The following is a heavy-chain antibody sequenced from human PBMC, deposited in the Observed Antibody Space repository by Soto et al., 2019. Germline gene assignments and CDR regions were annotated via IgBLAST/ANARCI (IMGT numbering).Heavy chain of an antibody. Sequence: SETLSLTCAVYGGSFSGYYWSWIRQPPGKGLEWIGEINHSGSTNYNPSLKSRVTISVDTSKNQFSLKLSSVTAADTAVYYCARRPHGWQHTNFDYWGQGTLVTVSS. CDR3: ARRPHGWQHTNFDY. CDR2: INHSGST. D-gene: IGHD2-15*01. V-gene: IGHV4-34*01. CDR1: GGSFSGYY. J-gene: IGHJ4*02.